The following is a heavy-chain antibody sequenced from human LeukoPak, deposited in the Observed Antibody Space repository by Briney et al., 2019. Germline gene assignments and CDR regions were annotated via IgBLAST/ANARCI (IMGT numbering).Heavy chain of an antibody. J-gene: IGHJ4*02. Sequence: SETLSLTCAVYGGSFSGYYWSWIRQPPGKGLEWIGEINHSGSTNYNPSLKSRVTISVDTSKNQFSLKLSSVTAADTAVYYCARNGCSGGSCNPFDNWGQGTLVTVSS. CDR1: GGSFSGYY. CDR2: INHSGST. D-gene: IGHD2-15*01. V-gene: IGHV4-34*01. CDR3: ARNGCSGGSCNPFDN.